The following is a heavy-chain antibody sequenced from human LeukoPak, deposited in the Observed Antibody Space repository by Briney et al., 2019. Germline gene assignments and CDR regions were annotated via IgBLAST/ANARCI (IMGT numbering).Heavy chain of an antibody. J-gene: IGHJ5*02. V-gene: IGHV1-8*01. D-gene: IGHD3-22*01. CDR1: GYIFTRYD. CDR2: MNANSGNT. Sequence: ASLKVCCKASGYIFTRYDINWVGQATGRALEWMGWMNANSGNTGYAQKFQGRVTMTRNTSISTAYMELSSLRSEDTAVYYCARGPYYYDSSGYLNWFDPWGQGTLVTVSS. CDR3: ARGPYYYDSSGYLNWFDP.